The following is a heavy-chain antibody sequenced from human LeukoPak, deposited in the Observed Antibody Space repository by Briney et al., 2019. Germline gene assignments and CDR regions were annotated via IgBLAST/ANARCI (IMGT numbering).Heavy chain of an antibody. CDR2: ISGSGGST. Sequence: GGSLRLSCAASGFTFSDTWLSWVRQAPGKGLEWVSAISGSGGSTYYADSVKGRFTISRDNSKNTLYLQMTSLRAEDTAVYYCGSGRYCSGGSCYFGYWGQGTLVTVSS. J-gene: IGHJ4*02. CDR3: GSGRYCSGGSCYFGY. CDR1: GFTFSDTW. D-gene: IGHD2-15*01. V-gene: IGHV3-23*01.